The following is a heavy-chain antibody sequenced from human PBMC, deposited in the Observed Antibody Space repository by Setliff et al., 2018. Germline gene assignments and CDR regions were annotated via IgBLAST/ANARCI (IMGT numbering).Heavy chain of an antibody. CDR3: ARGEISYDTSGYYYDFKAFQY. D-gene: IGHD3-22*01. V-gene: IGHV1-2*02. CDR2: INPRTGVT. J-gene: IGHJ1*01. CDR1: GGTFNSYA. Sequence: ASVKVSCKASGGTFNSYAISWVRQAPGQGLEWMGWINPRTGVTNYAQKFQGRVTMTRDTSTSTVYMELSSLRSDDTAVYYCARGEISYDTSGYYYDFKAFQYWGQGTLVTVSS.